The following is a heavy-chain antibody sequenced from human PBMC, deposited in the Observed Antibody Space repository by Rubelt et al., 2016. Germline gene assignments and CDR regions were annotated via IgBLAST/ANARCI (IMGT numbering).Heavy chain of an antibody. CDR2: IHYNGRT. D-gene: IGHD3-10*01. V-gene: IGHV4-61*01. Sequence: QVQLQESGPGLVKPSETLSLTCTVSGFSINTDYFWGWVRQPPGEGLEWIAYIHYNGRTNYNPSLKSRVTISLDTTKNQFSLKLTSVTAADTAVYFCAMTLDSGTLDYWGQGTLVAVSS. CDR1: GFSINTDYF. CDR3: AMTLDSGTLDY. J-gene: IGHJ4*02.